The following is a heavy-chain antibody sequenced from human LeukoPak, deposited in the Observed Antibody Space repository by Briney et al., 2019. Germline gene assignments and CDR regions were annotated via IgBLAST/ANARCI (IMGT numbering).Heavy chain of an antibody. D-gene: IGHD3-22*01. CDR1: GFTFSSYA. CDR3: ARDLWDSSGYYVDY. CDR2: ISGSGAST. J-gene: IGHJ4*02. Sequence: GGSLRLSCAASGFTFSSYAMSWVRQAPGKGLEWVSAISGSGASTYYADSVRGRFTISRDNSENTLFLQVNSLRAEDTAVYYCARDLWDSSGYYVDYWGQGTLVTVSS. V-gene: IGHV3-23*01.